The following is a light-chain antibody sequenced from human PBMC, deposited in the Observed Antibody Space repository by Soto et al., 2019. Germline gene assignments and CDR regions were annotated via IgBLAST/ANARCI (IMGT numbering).Light chain of an antibody. CDR2: DVA. CDR3: CSYAGTSGLI. CDR1: SSDVGGYQY. J-gene: IGLJ2*01. V-gene: IGLV2-11*01. Sequence: QSALTQPRSVSGSPGQSVTISCTGTSSDVGGYQYVSWYQHHPGKAPKLMIYDVAKRPSGVPDRFSASKSGNTASLPISGLQADDEADYYCCSYAGTSGLIFGGGTKLTVL.